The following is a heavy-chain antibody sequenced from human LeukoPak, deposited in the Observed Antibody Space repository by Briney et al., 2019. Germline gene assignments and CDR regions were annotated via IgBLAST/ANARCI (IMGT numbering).Heavy chain of an antibody. CDR3: AKGAGNFDWSYHDY. CDR1: RFTFSSYV. V-gene: IGHV3-23*01. CDR2: ISGSGGTT. J-gene: IGHJ4*02. Sequence: GESLRLSCAASRFTFSSYVMSWVRQAPGKGLEWVSAISGSGGTTYNADSVKGRFTISRDNSKNTLYLQLNSLRAEDTAVYYCAKGAGNFDWSYHDYWGQGTLVTVSS. D-gene: IGHD3-9*01.